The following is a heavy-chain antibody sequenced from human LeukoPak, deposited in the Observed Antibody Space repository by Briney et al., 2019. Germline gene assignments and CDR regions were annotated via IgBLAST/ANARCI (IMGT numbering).Heavy chain of an antibody. D-gene: IGHD3-22*01. Sequence: GGSLRLSCAASGFTFSSYAMSWVRQAPGKGLEWVSAISGSGGSTYYADSVKGRFTISRGNSKNTLYLQMNSLRAEDTAVYYCAKEDYYDSSGYSAYFDYWGQGTLVTVSS. J-gene: IGHJ4*02. CDR3: AKEDYYDSSGYSAYFDY. CDR1: GFTFSSYA. V-gene: IGHV3-23*01. CDR2: ISGSGGST.